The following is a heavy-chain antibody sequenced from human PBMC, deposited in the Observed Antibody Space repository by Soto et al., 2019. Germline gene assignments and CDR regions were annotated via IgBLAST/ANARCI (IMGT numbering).Heavy chain of an antibody. D-gene: IGHD4-17*01. Sequence: QVQLVQSGAEVKKPGASVKVSCKASGYTFTTYSISWVRQAPGQGLEWMGWISAYTGNTYYAQSLQDRVTMTTDTSTNTAYMELRSLRSDDTAVYFCASGGPYGDYFPGFFDYWGQGILLTVSS. J-gene: IGHJ4*02. CDR3: ASGGPYGDYFPGFFDY. CDR2: ISAYTGNT. CDR1: GYTFTTYS. V-gene: IGHV1-18*01.